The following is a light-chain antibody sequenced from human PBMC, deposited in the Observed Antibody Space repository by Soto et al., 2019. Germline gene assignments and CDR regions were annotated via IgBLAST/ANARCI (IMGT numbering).Light chain of an antibody. V-gene: IGKV1-6*01. CDR1: QDISND. J-gene: IGKJ5*01. CDR3: QQYGTSEII. Sequence: AIQMTQSPSSLSASVGDRVTITCRTSQDISNDLDWYQQKPGKAPKLLIYAASRLQSGVPSRFSGSGSGTDFTLTISSLQPEDFAVFYCQQYGTSEIIFGQGTRLEIK. CDR2: AAS.